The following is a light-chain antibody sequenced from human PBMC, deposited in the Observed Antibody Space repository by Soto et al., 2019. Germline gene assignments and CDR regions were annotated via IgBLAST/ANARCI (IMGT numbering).Light chain of an antibody. Sequence: LTQPASVSGSPGQSITTSCSGTSSDIGSYDHVAWYQQFPGKSPKLIIYAVSDRPSGVSDRFSGSKSGISASLTISGLQTEDEADYYCISYTDRQSYLFGTGTKVAVL. CDR2: AVS. J-gene: IGLJ1*01. CDR1: SSDIGSYDH. V-gene: IGLV2-14*03. CDR3: ISYTDRQSYL.